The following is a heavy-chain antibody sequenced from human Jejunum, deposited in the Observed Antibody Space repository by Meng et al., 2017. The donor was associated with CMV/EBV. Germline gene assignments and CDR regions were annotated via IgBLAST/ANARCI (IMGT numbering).Heavy chain of an antibody. D-gene: IGHD2-15*01. Sequence: SSYGMNGVRRAPGKGLEWVANIKEDGSWTNYVDSVKGRFTISRDNAKNSLYLQMNSLREEDTAVYYCARGKDTVISGAYYYGVDVWGPGTTVTVSS. CDR2: IKEDGSWT. J-gene: IGHJ6*02. V-gene: IGHV3-7*01. CDR1: SSYG. CDR3: ARGKDTVISGAYYYGVDV.